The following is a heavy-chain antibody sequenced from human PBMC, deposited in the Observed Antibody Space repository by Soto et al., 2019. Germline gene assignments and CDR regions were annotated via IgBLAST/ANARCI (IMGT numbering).Heavy chain of an antibody. CDR2: IIPIPGTA. J-gene: IGHJ6*02. Sequence: SLKVACKASGGSFGIYASSWVRQTPGQGLEWMGGIIPIPGTANYAQKFQGRVTIAADESTSTAYMELSSLRSEDTAVYYCARSQGSSTSLEIYYYYYYGMDVWGQGTTVTVSS. V-gene: IGHV1-69*13. CDR1: GGSFGIYA. CDR3: ARSQGSSTSLEIYYYYYYGMDV. D-gene: IGHD2-2*01.